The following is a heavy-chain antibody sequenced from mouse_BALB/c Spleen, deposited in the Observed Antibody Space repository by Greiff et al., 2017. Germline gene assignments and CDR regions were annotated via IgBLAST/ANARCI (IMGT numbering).Heavy chain of an antibody. CDR3: AKHSYGNYPYYFDY. CDR1: GFSLTDYG. CDR2: IWGGGST. J-gene: IGHJ2*01. V-gene: IGHV2-6-5*01. Sequence: VHLVESGPGLVAPSQSLSITCTVSGFSLTDYGVSWIRQPPGKGLEWLGVIWGGGSTYYNSALKSRLSISKDNSKSQVFLKMNSLQTDDTAMYYCAKHSYGNYPYYFDYWGQGTTLTVSS. D-gene: IGHD2-1*01.